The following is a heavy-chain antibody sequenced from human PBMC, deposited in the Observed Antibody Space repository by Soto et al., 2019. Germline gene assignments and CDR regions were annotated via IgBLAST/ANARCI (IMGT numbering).Heavy chain of an antibody. J-gene: IGHJ6*02. V-gene: IGHV3-30-3*01. CDR2: ISYDGSNK. CDR3: ARDLGILGVVIGTV. Sequence: GGSLRLSCAASGFTFSSYAMHWVRQAPGKGLEWVAVISYDGSNKYYADSVKGRFTISRDNSKNTLYLQMNSLRAEDTAVYYCARDLGILGVVIGTVWGQGTTVTVSS. D-gene: IGHD3-3*01. CDR1: GFTFSSYA.